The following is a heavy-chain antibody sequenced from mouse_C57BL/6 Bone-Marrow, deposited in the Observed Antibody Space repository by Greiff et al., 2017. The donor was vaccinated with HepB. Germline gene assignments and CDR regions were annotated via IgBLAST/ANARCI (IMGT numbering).Heavy chain of an antibody. J-gene: IGHJ1*03. CDR1: GYTFTSYW. Sequence: QVQLQQPGAELVMPGASVKLSCKASGYTFTSYWMHWVKQRPGQGLEWIGEIDPSDSYTNYNQKFKGKSTLNVDKSSSTAYMKLSSLTSEDSAVYYCARDGYWYFDVGGTGTTVTVSS. CDR2: IDPSDSYT. V-gene: IGHV1-69*01. D-gene: IGHD2-3*01. CDR3: ARDGYWYFDV.